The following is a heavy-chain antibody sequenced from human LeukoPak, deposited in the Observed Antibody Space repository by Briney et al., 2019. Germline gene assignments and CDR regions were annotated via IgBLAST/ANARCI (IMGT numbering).Heavy chain of an antibody. V-gene: IGHV1-46*01. CDR1: GYTFTSYY. CDR3: ARYGNWYYFDY. D-gene: IGHD4-11*01. Sequence: ASVKVSCKASGYTFTSYYMYWVRQAPGQGLEWMGIINPSGGSTSYAQKFQGRVTMTRDTSTSTVYMELSSLRSEDTAVYYCARYGNWYYFDYWGQGTLVTVSS. CDR2: INPSGGST. J-gene: IGHJ4*02.